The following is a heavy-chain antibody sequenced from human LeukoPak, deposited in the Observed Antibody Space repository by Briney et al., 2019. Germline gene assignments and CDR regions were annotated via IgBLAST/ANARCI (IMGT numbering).Heavy chain of an antibody. Sequence: GGSLRLSCAASSGLMFSSHGMHLVRQAPGKGLEWVAVIAYDGSNTYYADSVKGRFTISSDNAKNTLYLQMTSLRAEDSAVYYCAKGGEYYYGMDVWGQGTTVTVSS. CDR1: GLMFSSHG. J-gene: IGHJ6*02. V-gene: IGHV3-30*18. D-gene: IGHD3-10*01. CDR2: IAYDGSNT. CDR3: AKGGEYYYGMDV.